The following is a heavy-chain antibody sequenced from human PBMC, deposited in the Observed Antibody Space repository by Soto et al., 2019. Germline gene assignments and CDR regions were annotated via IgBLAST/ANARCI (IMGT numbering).Heavy chain of an antibody. CDR1: GFTFSNAW. V-gene: IGHV3-15*01. CDR2: IKSKTDAGTT. CDR3: TTGVGP. Sequence: GGSLRLSCAASGFTFSNAWMSWVRQAPGKGLEWVGRIKSKTDAGTTDYAAPVKGRFTISRDDSKNTLYLQMNSLKIEDTAVYYCTTGVGPCGQATLVTVS. J-gene: IGHJ5*02.